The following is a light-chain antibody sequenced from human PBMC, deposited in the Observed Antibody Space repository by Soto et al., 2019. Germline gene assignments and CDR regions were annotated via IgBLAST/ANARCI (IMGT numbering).Light chain of an antibody. CDR1: QTISSW. Sequence: DIQMTQSPSTLSASVGDRVTINCRASQTISSWLAWYQQKPGKAPKLLIYKASSLESGVPSRLSGSGSGTEFTLTIRSLQPDDFATYYCQQYNSYSTFGQGTRLEIK. CDR3: QQYNSYST. V-gene: IGKV1-5*03. CDR2: KAS. J-gene: IGKJ5*01.